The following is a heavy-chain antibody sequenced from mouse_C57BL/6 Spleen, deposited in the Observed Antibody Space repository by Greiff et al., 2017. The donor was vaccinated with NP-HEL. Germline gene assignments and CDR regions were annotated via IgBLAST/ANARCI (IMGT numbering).Heavy chain of an antibody. Sequence: QVQLQQPGAELVKPGASVKLSCKASGYTFTSYWMQWVKQRPGQGLEWIGEIDPSDSYTNYNQKFKGKATLTVDTSSSTAYMQLSSLTSEDSAVYYCAGYDSFAWWGQGTLVTVSA. CDR3: AGYDSFAW. D-gene: IGHD2-4*01. CDR1: GYTFTSYW. J-gene: IGHJ3*01. V-gene: IGHV1-50*01. CDR2: IDPSDSYT.